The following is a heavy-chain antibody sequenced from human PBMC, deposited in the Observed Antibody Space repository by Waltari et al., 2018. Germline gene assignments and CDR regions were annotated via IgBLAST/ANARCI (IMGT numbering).Heavy chain of an antibody. Sequence: QVQLVESGGGVVQPGRSLRLSCAASEFTFSSYAMHWVRQATGKGLEWVAVISYNERNRYYVDSVKGRFTISRDNSNKMLYLQMNSLRVEDTAVYYCARDYCDRTNCHGMDVWGQGTTVTVSS. CDR3: ARDYCDRTNCHGMDV. CDR1: EFTFSSYA. V-gene: IGHV3-30*04. J-gene: IGHJ6*02. CDR2: ISYNERNR. D-gene: IGHD3-22*01.